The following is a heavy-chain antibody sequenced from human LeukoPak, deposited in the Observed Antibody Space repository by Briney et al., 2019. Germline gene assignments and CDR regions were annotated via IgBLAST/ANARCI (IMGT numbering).Heavy chain of an antibody. D-gene: IGHD3-22*01. CDR2: IWYDGSNK. CDR1: GFTFSTSG. Sequence: GRSLRLSCAASGFTFSTSGMHWVRQAPAKGLEWVAVIWYDGSNKHYAESVKGRFSISRDNSKSTLYLQMNSLRAEDTAVYYCARARGVSTGYRPIDYWGQGTLVTVSS. J-gene: IGHJ4*02. CDR3: ARARGVSTGYRPIDY. V-gene: IGHV3-33*01.